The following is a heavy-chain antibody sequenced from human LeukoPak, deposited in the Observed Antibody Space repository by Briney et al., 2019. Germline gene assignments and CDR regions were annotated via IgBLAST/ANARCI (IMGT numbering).Heavy chain of an antibody. V-gene: IGHV3-21*01. Sequence: PSETLSLTCTVSGGSISSSSYYWGWVRQAPGKGLEWVSSISSSSSYIYYADSVKGRFTISRDNAKNSLYLQMNSLRAEDTAVYYCARDRGFADAFDIWGQGTMVTVSS. D-gene: IGHD5-12*01. J-gene: IGHJ3*02. CDR1: GGSISSSSYY. CDR2: ISSSSSYI. CDR3: ARDRGFADAFDI.